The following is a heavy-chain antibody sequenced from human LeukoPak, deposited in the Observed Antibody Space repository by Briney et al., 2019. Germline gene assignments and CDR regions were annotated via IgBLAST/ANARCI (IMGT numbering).Heavy chain of an antibody. CDR3: AKPVGSSGWYGDFDC. V-gene: IGHV3-23*01. CDR1: GFTFSNYA. D-gene: IGHD6-19*01. J-gene: IGHJ4*02. CDR2: IRGSGGST. Sequence: PGASLRLSCAASGFTFSNYAMNWVRQAPGKGLEWVSAIRGSGGSTYYADSVKGRFTISRDNSKNTLYLQMNSLRAEDTAIYYCAKPVGSSGWYGDFDCWGQGILVTVSS.